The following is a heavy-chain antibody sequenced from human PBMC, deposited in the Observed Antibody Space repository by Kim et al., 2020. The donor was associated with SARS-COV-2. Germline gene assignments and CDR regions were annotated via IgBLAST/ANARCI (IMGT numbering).Heavy chain of an antibody. D-gene: IGHD6-19*01. CDR2: VSTDGDKT. J-gene: IGHJ5*02. CDR3: TRAVPPNWWYDP. CDR1: GFIFTNYA. Sequence: GGSLRLSCASSGFIFTNYAMHWVRQAPGRGLEWLAGVSTDGDKTYYGDSAKGRFTISRDEATNTVYLQMNSLRVEDTALYFCTRAVPPNWWYDPWGQGTQVTVSS. V-gene: IGHV3-23*01.